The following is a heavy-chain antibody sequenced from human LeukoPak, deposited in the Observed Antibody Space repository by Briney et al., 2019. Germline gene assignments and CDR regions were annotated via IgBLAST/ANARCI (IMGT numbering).Heavy chain of an antibody. CDR3: ARDYYYDSSGYSYYFAY. D-gene: IGHD3-22*01. J-gene: IGHJ4*02. V-gene: IGHV3-30-3*01. CDR1: GFTFSSYA. CDR2: ISYDGSNK. Sequence: GGSLRLSCAASGFTFSSYAMQWVRQAPGKGLEWVAVISYDGSNKYYADSVKGRFTISRDNSKNTLYLQMNSLRAEDTAVYYCARDYYYDSSGYSYYFAYWGQGTLVTVSS.